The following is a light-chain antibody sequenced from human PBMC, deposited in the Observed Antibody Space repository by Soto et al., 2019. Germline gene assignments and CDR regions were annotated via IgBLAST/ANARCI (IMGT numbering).Light chain of an antibody. CDR1: SSDLGGYNY. V-gene: IGLV2-14*03. CDR2: EVS. J-gene: IGLJ2*01. Sequence: QSALTQPASVSGSPGQSITISCTGTSSDLGGYNYVSWYQQHPGKAPKLIIYEVSNRPSGVSNRFSGSKSGNTASLTISGLQAEDEANYHCSSYTSSSTLVVFGGGTKLTVL. CDR3: SSYTSSSTLVV.